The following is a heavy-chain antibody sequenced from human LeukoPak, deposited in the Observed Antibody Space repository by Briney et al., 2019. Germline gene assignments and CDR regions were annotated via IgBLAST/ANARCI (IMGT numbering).Heavy chain of an antibody. D-gene: IGHD2-8*01. CDR1: GGSISSGSYY. Sequence: SQTLSLTCTVSGGSISSGSYYWSWIRQPAGKGLEWIGRIYTSGSTDYNPSLKRRVTISVDTSKNQFSLKLSSVTAADTAVYYCAREGYCTNGVCYTGFDPWGQGTLVTVSS. J-gene: IGHJ5*02. V-gene: IGHV4-61*02. CDR3: AREGYCTNGVCYTGFDP. CDR2: IYTSGST.